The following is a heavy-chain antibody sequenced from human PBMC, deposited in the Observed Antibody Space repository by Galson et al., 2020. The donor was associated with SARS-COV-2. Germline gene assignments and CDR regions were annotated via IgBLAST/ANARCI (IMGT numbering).Heavy chain of an antibody. D-gene: IGHD5-12*01. CDR2: ISSNGGST. V-gene: IGHV3-64D*06. Sequence: GESLKISCSASGFPFSSYAMHWVRQAPGKGLEYVSAISSNGGSTYYADSVKGRFTISRDNSKNTLYLQMSSLRAEDTAVYYCVKFVPGEWLRLDYYMDVWGKGTTVTVSS. CDR3: VKFVPGEWLRLDYYMDV. J-gene: IGHJ6*03. CDR1: GFPFSSYA.